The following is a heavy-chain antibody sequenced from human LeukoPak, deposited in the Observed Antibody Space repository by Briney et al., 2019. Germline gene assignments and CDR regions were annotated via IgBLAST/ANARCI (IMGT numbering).Heavy chain of an antibody. CDR1: GLTFDDYA. Sequence: GRSLRLSCAASGLTFDDYAMHWVRQAPGKGLEWVSGISWNSGSIGYADSVKGRFTISRDNAKNSLYLQMNSLRAEDTALYYCAKDSIYCSSTSCPSAFDYWGQGTLVTVSS. CDR2: ISWNSGSI. D-gene: IGHD2-2*01. CDR3: AKDSIYCSSTSCPSAFDY. V-gene: IGHV3-9*01. J-gene: IGHJ4*02.